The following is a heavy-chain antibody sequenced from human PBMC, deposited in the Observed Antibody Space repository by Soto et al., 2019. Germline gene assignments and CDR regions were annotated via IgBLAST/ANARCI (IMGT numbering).Heavy chain of an antibody. CDR2: ISRDGGST. CDR1: GFTFSSYA. Sequence: GGCLRLSCGASGFTFSSYAMHWVSQAQRKGLEYVSEISRDGGSTFYADSVKGSFTISRHNSKNTLYLRMGSLRVEYMAVYFFARVKGCSSTTCRGPFDYWGRGSLVTVSS. D-gene: IGHD2-2*01. V-gene: IGHV3-64*02. J-gene: IGHJ4*02. CDR3: ARVKGCSSTTCRGPFDY.